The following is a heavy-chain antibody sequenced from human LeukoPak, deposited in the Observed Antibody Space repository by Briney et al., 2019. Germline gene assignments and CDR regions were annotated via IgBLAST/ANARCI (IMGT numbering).Heavy chain of an antibody. CDR2: IYYSGST. CDR3: AGYKLTGDDY. J-gene: IGHJ4*02. Sequence: SETLSLTCTVSGGSISSYYWSWIRQPPGKGLEWIGYIYYSGSTNYNPTLKSRVTISVDTSKNQFSLKLSSVTAADTAVYYCAGYKLTGDDYWGQGTLVTVSS. CDR1: GGSISSYY. D-gene: IGHD7-27*01. V-gene: IGHV4-59*01.